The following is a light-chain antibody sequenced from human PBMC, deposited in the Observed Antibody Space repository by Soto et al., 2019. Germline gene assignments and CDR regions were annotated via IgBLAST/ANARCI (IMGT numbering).Light chain of an antibody. V-gene: IGKV3-20*01. CDR2: GAS. J-gene: IGKJ2*01. Sequence: EIVLTQSPGTLSLSPGDRATLSCRASQSVSSSHLAWYQQKPGQAPRLLIYGASSRATGIPDRFSGSGSGTDFTLTISRLEPEDFAVYYCQQYNNWPPYTFGQGTKLEIK. CDR3: QQYNNWPPYT. CDR1: QSVSSSH.